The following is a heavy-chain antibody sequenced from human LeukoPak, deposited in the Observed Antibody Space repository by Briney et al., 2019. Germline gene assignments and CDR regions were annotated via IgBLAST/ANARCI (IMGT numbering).Heavy chain of an antibody. CDR3: ARAGIAAEDGMDV. D-gene: IGHD6-13*01. J-gene: IGHJ6*02. Sequence: SETLSLTCTVSGGSISSYYWSWIRQPPGKGLEWIGYIYYSGSTNYNPSLKSRVTVSVDTSKNQFSLKLSSVTAADTAVYYCARAGIAAEDGMDVWGHGTTVTVSS. CDR2: IYYSGST. V-gene: IGHV4-59*01. CDR1: GGSISSYY.